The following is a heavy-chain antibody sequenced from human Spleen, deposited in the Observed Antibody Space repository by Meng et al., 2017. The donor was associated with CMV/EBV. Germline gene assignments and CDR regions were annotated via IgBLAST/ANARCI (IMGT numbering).Heavy chain of an antibody. CDR3: VRDQLYYFDY. V-gene: IGHV4-39*07. Sequence: GSLRLSCTVSGGSISSGDYYWSWIRQSPGRGPEWIGNFYHSGSTYYNPSLKSRVTISGDTSKNQISLKLSSVTAADTAVYFCVRDQLYYFDYWGQGTLVTVSS. J-gene: IGHJ4*02. D-gene: IGHD1-1*01. CDR1: GGSISSGDYY. CDR2: FYHSGST.